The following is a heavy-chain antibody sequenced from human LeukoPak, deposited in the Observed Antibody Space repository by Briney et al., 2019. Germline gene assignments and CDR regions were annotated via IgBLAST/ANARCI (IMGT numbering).Heavy chain of an antibody. Sequence: PGGSLRLSCVASGFTFSSDGIHWVRQAPGKGLEWVANIKKDGSEKYYVDSAKGRFTISRDNSKNTLYLQMNSLRAEDTAVYYCARDGTAVGINYDYWGQGTLVTVSS. CDR3: ARDGTAVGINYDY. CDR1: GFTFSSDG. CDR2: IKKDGSEK. V-gene: IGHV3-7*03. J-gene: IGHJ4*02. D-gene: IGHD6-13*01.